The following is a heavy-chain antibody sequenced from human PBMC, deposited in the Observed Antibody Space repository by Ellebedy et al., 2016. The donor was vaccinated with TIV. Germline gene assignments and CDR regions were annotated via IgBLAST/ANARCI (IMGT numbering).Heavy chain of an antibody. CDR2: INPDSGVT. Sequence: ASVKVSCKASGHTFTAYYMHWVRQAPGQGLEWMGWINPDSGVTNFAQKFQGRVTMTRDTSVNTAYMELSRLESDDTAVYYCARVIRGSSGMDVWGQGTTVTVS. J-gene: IGHJ6*02. CDR3: ARVIRGSSGMDV. V-gene: IGHV1-2*02. CDR1: GHTFTAYY. D-gene: IGHD6-13*01.